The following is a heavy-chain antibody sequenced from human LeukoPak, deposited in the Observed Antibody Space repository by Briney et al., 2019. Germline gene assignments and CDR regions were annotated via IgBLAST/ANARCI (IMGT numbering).Heavy chain of an antibody. CDR1: GFTFDDYG. CDR2: ISWNGGST. CDR3: ARSDSGTVR. J-gene: IGHJ4*02. Sequence: GGPLRLSCAASGFTFDDYGMSWVRQAPGKGLEWVSSISWNGGSTGYVDSVKGRFTISRDNAKNSLYLQMNSLRAEDTAVYYCARSDSGTVRWGQGTLVTVSS. D-gene: IGHD6-19*01. V-gene: IGHV3-20*04.